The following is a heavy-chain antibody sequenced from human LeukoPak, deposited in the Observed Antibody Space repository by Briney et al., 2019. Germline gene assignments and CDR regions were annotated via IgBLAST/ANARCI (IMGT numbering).Heavy chain of an antibody. CDR1: GYTFTSYY. Sequence: ASVKVSCKASGYTFTSYYMHWVRQAPGQGVEWMGIINPSGGSTSYAQKFQGRVTMTRDMSTSTVYMELSSLRSEDTAVYYCAGGGRYCSSTCCPKTMVDYWGQGTLVTVSS. CDR2: INPSGGST. J-gene: IGHJ4*02. V-gene: IGHV1-46*01. D-gene: IGHD2-2*01. CDR3: AGGGRYCSSTCCPKTMVDY.